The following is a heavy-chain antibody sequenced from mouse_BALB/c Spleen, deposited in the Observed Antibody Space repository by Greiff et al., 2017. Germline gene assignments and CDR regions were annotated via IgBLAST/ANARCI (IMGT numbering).Heavy chain of an antibody. D-gene: IGHD2-2*01. J-gene: IGHJ4*01. CDR3: ARDGYDRAMDY. Sequence: VQGVESGPGLVAPSQSLSITCTVSGFSLTSYGVHWVRQPPGKGLEWLGVIWAGGSTNYNSALMSRLSISKDNSKSQVFLKMNSLQTDDTAMYYCARDGYDRAMDYWGQGTSVTVSS. CDR2: IWAGGST. V-gene: IGHV2-9*02. CDR1: GFSLTSYG.